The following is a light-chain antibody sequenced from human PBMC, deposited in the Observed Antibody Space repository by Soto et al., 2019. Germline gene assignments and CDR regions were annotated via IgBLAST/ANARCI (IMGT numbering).Light chain of an antibody. V-gene: IGLV2-14*01. CDR2: DVS. CDR3: SSYTSSSTPYV. CDR1: SSDVGGYNY. J-gene: IGLJ1*01. Sequence: QSALTQPASVSGSPGQSITISCTGTSSDVGGYNYVSWYQHHPGKAPKLMIYDVSNRPSGVSNRFSGSKSGNTASLTISGLQAEDEADYYCSSYTSSSTPYVVGTGTKLTVL.